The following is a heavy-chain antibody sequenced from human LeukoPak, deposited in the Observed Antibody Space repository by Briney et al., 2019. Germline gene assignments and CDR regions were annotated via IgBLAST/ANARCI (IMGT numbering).Heavy chain of an antibody. CDR2: ISAYNGNT. D-gene: IGHD5-18*01. V-gene: IGHV1-18*01. CDR1: GYTFTIYG. CDR3: ARDTAMVTGFDY. J-gene: IGHJ4*02. Sequence: ASVKVSRKASGYTFTIYGISWVRQAPGQGLEWMGWISAYNGNTNYAQKLQGRVTMTTDTSTSTAYMELRSVRSDDTAVYYCARDTAMVTGFDYWGQGTMVTVSS.